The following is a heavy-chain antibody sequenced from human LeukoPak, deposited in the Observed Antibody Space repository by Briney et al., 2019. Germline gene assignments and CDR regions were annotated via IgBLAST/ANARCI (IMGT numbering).Heavy chain of an antibody. CDR1: GGSFSGYY. D-gene: IGHD3-22*01. CDR2: INHSGST. V-gene: IGHV4-34*01. J-gene: IGHJ1*01. CDR3: ARVSGYYQPPEYFQH. Sequence: PSETLSLTRAVYGGSFSGYYWSWIRQPPGKGLEWIGEINHSGSTNYNPSLKSRVTISVDTSKNQFSLKLSSVTAADTAVYYCARVSGYYQPPEYFQHWGQGTLVTVSS.